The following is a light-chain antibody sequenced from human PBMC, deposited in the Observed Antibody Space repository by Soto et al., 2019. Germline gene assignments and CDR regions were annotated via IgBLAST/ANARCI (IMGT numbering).Light chain of an antibody. CDR3: QQYDSYSLT. V-gene: IGKV3D-7*01. CDR1: QSVSTSF. CDR2: GAS. J-gene: IGKJ4*01. Sequence: EVVLTQSPVTLSLSPGERATLSCRASQSVSTSFLAWYQQKPGQAPRLLIYGASTRATGIPARFSGSGSGTEFTLTISSLQPEDFATYYCQQYDSYSLTFGGGTKVDIK.